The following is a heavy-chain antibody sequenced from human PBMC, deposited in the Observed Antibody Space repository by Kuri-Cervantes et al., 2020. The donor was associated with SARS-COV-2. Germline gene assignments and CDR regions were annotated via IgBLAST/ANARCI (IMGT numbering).Heavy chain of an antibody. CDR2: INAGNGNT. CDR1: GYTFTSYA. Sequence: ASVKVSCKASGYTFTSYAMHLVRQTPGQRLEWMGWINAGNGNTKYSQKFQGRVTITRDTSASTAYMELSGLRSEDTAVYYCARGGDFWYFYYGMDVWGKGTTVTVSS. D-gene: IGHD3-3*01. J-gene: IGHJ6*04. V-gene: IGHV1-3*01. CDR3: ARGGDFWYFYYGMDV.